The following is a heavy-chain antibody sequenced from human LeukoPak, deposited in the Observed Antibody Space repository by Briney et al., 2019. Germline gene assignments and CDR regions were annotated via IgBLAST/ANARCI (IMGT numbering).Heavy chain of an antibody. V-gene: IGHV3-48*03. D-gene: IGHD2-15*01. CDR2: ISSGGNSK. Sequence: GGSLRLSCEASGFRFRTYEMNWVPQAPGKGLEWVSYISSGGNSKYYADSVKGRFTVSRDNVKNSLYLQMNRLRAEDTAVYYCARDHMVEVGSYGLDFRGQGTSVTVSS. CDR3: ARDHMVEVGSYGLDF. CDR1: GFRFRTYE. J-gene: IGHJ6*02.